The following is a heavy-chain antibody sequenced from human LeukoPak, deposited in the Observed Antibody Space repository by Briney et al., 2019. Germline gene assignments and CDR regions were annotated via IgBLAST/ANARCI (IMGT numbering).Heavy chain of an antibody. V-gene: IGHV3-53*01. CDR3: AKGSRESGYRSAFDI. Sequence: GGSLRLSCAASGFTVSSNYMSWVRQAPGKGLEWVSVIYSGGSTYYADSVKGRFTISRDNSKNTLYLQMNSLRAEDTAVYYCAKGSRESGYRSAFDIWGQGTMVTVSS. CDR2: IYSGGST. J-gene: IGHJ3*02. CDR1: GFTVSSNY. D-gene: IGHD3-3*01.